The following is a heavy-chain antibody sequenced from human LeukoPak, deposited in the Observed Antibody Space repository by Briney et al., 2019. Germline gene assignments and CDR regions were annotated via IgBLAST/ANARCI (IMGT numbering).Heavy chain of an antibody. D-gene: IGHD2-15*01. J-gene: IGHJ4*02. V-gene: IGHV3-7*01. CDR2: INPDGSEK. CDR1: GFTFSSYG. Sequence: PGGSLRLSCAASGFTFSSYGMHWVRQAPGKGLEWVANINPDGSEKYYVDSVKGRFTISRDNAKNSLYLQMNSLRAEDTAVYYCARQYCSGGSCYSYYFDYWGQGTLVSVSS. CDR3: ARQYCSGGSCYSYYFDY.